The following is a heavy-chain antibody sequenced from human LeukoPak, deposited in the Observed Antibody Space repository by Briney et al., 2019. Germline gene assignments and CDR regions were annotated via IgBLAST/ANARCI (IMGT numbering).Heavy chain of an antibody. CDR3: ARTPRDTAMSNSVFDY. CDR2: ISYDGSNK. V-gene: IGHV3-30*04. J-gene: IGHJ4*02. CDR1: GFTFDDYA. Sequence: PGGSLRLSCAASGFTFDDYAMHWVRQAPGKGLEWVAVISYDGSNKYYADSVKGRFTISRDNSKNTLYLQMNSLRAEDTAVYYCARTPRDTAMSNSVFDYWGQGTLVTVSS. D-gene: IGHD5-18*01.